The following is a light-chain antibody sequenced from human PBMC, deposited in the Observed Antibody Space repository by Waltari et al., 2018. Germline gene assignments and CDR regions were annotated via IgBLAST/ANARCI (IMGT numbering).Light chain of an antibody. CDR2: AAS. J-gene: IGKJ2*01. V-gene: IGKV1-39*01. Sequence: DIQMTQSPSSLSASVGDRVTIACRESQSIATYLNWYQPKPGKAPELLIYAASSLQSGVPSRFSGSGSGTDFTLTISSLQPEDFATYYCQQSYSTPYTFGQGTKLEIK. CDR1: QSIATY. CDR3: QQSYSTPYT.